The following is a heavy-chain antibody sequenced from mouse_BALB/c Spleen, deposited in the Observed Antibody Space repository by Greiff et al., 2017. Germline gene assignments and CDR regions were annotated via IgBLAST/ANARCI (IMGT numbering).Heavy chain of an antibody. Sequence: EVKLMESGGGLVKPGGSLKLSCAASGFTFSDYYMYWVRQTPEKRLEWVATISDGGSYTYYPDSVKGRFTISRDNAKNNLYLQMSSLKSEDTAMYYCASSSYSWFAYWGQGTLVTVSA. CDR2: ISDGGSYT. D-gene: IGHD1-1*01. J-gene: IGHJ3*01. V-gene: IGHV5-4*02. CDR3: ASSSYSWFAY. CDR1: GFTFSDYY.